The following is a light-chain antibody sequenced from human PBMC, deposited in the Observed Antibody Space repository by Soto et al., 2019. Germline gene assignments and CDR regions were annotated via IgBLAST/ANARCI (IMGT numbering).Light chain of an antibody. J-gene: IGKJ1*01. Sequence: EIVMTQSPATLSVSPGERATLSCRASQTVLSNLAWYQHKPGQAPRLLIYDASNRATGIPARFSGSGSGTDFTLTISSLEPEDFAVYYCQQRSNWPWTFGQGTKVDIK. CDR1: QTVLSN. V-gene: IGKV3-11*01. CDR3: QQRSNWPWT. CDR2: DAS.